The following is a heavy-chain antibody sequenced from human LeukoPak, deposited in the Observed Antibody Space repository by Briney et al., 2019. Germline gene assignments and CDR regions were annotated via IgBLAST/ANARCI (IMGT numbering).Heavy chain of an antibody. J-gene: IGHJ4*02. CDR1: GYSFTSYW. CDR3: ATRVGPESEVSFDY. V-gene: IGHV5-51*01. Sequence: GESLKISCKASGYSFTSYWIGWVRQMPGKGLEWMGIIYPVDSDTRYSPSFQGQITISADKSISTAYLQWSSLKASDTALYYCATRVGPESEVSFDYWGQGTLVNVSA. D-gene: IGHD1-14*01. CDR2: IYPVDSDT.